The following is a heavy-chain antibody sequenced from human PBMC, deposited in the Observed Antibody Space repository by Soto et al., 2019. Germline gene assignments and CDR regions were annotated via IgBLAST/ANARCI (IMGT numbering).Heavy chain of an antibody. CDR3: ARDTPYCGGVCHDAFDI. J-gene: IGHJ3*02. Sequence: ASVKVSCKASGYTFTSYAISWVRQAPGQGLEWMGIINPSGGSTSYAQKFQGRVTMTRDTSTSTVYMELSSLRSEDTAVYYCARDTPYCGGVCHDAFDIWGQGTMVTVS. D-gene: IGHD2-21*02. CDR2: INPSGGST. V-gene: IGHV1-46*01. CDR1: GYTFTSYA.